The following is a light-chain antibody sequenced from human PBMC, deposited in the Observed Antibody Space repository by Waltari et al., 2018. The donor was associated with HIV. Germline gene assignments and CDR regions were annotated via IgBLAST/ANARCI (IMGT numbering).Light chain of an antibody. CDR1: SSDSGGFKS. CDR2: DVN. Sequence: QSALTQPASVSGSPGQSITISCTGTSSDSGGFKSVSWYQQSPGKAPKLIIYDVNYRPSWVSNRFSGSKSGNTAALTISGLQAEDEADYYCGSSMTNVNMDVFGGGTKLTVL. CDR3: GSSMTNVNMDV. V-gene: IGLV2-14*03. J-gene: IGLJ2*01.